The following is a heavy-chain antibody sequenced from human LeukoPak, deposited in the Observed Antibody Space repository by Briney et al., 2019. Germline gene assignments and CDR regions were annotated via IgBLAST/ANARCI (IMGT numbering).Heavy chain of an antibody. V-gene: IGHV4-34*01. CDR1: GGSFSGYY. Sequence: PSETLSLTCAVYGGSFSGYYWSWIRQPPGKGLEWIGEINHSGSTNYIPSLKSRVTISVDTSKNQFSLKLSSVTAADTAVYYCARGRGYSGYDFNSSGYYHFDYWGQGTLVTVSS. CDR2: INHSGST. J-gene: IGHJ4*02. CDR3: ARGRGYSGYDFNSSGYYHFDY. D-gene: IGHD5-12*01.